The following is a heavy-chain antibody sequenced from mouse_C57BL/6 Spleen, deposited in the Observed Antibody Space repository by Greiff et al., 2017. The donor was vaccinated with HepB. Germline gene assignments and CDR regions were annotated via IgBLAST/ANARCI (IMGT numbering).Heavy chain of an antibody. CDR1: GFNIKDYY. D-gene: IGHD1-1*01. Sequence: EVKLQQSGAELVRPGASVKLSCTASGFNIKDYYMHWVKQRPEQGLEWIGRIDPEDGDTEYAPKFQGKATMTADTSSNTAYLQLSSLTSEDTAVYYCTSYYYGSSYYAMDYWGQGTSVTVSS. CDR2: IDPEDGDT. V-gene: IGHV14-1*01. J-gene: IGHJ4*01. CDR3: TSYYYGSSYYAMDY.